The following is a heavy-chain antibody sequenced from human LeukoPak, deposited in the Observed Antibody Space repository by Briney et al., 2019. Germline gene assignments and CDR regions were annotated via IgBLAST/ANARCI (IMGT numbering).Heavy chain of an antibody. D-gene: IGHD2-2*02. CDR3: ARDPCSSTSCYRDYYFDY. V-gene: IGHV4-4*07. CDR1: GGSISSYY. J-gene: IGHJ4*02. Sequence: SETLSLTCTVSGGSISSYYWSWIRQPAGKGLEWIGRIYTSGSTNYNPSLKSRVTMSVDTSKNQFSLKLSSVTAADTAVYYCARDPCSSTSCYRDYYFDYWGQGTLVTVSS. CDR2: IYTSGST.